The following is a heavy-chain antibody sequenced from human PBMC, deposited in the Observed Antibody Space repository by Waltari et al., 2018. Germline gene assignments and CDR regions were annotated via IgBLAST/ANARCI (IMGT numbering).Heavy chain of an antibody. CDR2: IRYDGSNK. CDR3: AKDGDYGDYLPDY. V-gene: IGHV3-30*02. J-gene: IGHJ4*02. Sequence: QVQLVESGGGVVQPGGSLRVTCAESGFTFSTYGMHWVRQAPGKGLEWVAFIRYDGSNKYYADSVKGRFTISRDNSKNTLYLQMNSLRAEDTAVYYCAKDGDYGDYLPDYWGQGTLVTVSS. CDR1: GFTFSTYG. D-gene: IGHD4-17*01.